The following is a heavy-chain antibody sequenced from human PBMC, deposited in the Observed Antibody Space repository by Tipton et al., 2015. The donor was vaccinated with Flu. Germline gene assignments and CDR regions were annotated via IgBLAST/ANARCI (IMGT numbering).Heavy chain of an antibody. J-gene: IGHJ4*02. CDR1: GGTFSSYA. D-gene: IGHD6-19*01. V-gene: IGHV1-69*18. Sequence: QVQLVQSGAEVKKPGSSVKVSCKASGGTFSSYAISWVRQAPGQGLEWMGRIIPIFGTANYAQKFQGRVTITADESTSTDYMELSSLRSEDTAVYYCARGLISSGWLYYFDYWGQGTLVTVSS. CDR2: IIPIFGTA. CDR3: ARGLISSGWLYYFDY.